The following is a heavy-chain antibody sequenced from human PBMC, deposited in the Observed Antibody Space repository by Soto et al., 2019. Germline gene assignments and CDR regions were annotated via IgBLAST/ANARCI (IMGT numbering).Heavy chain of an antibody. CDR1: GFTSSSYW. V-gene: IGHV3-7*01. Sequence: GGSLRLSCVASGFTSSSYWMSCVRQAPGKGLEWVANIKEDGSEKYYVDSVKGRFTISRDDAKNSLYLQMNSLRAEDTAVYYCARDVTRRKAAALYCYGMDVWGQGTTVTVSS. CDR2: IKEDGSEK. CDR3: ARDVTRRKAAALYCYGMDV. D-gene: IGHD6-13*01. J-gene: IGHJ6*02.